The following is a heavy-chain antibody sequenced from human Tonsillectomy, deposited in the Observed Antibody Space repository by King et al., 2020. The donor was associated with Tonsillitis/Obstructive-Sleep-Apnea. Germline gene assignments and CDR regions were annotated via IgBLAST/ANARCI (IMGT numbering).Heavy chain of an antibody. CDR2: IIPIFGTA. CDR1: GGTFSSYA. V-gene: IGHV1-69*01. CDR3: AREGSYCGGDCYSGSFWYFDL. Sequence: EQLVQSGAEVKKPGSSVKVSCKASGGTFSSYAISWVRQAPGQGLEWMGGIIPIFGTANYAHEFQGRVTITADESTSTAYMGLSSLRSEDTAVYYCAREGSYCGGDCYSGSFWYFDLWGRGTLVTVSS. D-gene: IGHD2-21*01. J-gene: IGHJ2*01.